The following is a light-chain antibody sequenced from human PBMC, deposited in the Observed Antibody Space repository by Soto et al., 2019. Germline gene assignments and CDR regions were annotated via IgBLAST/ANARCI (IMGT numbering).Light chain of an antibody. J-gene: IGKJ4*02. CDR1: QGISSA. CDR2: DAS. Sequence: AIQLTQSPSSLSASVGDIVTITCRASQGISSALAWYQQKPGKAPKLLIYDASSLETGVPSRFSGSGSGTDFTLHISSLQPEAFATYYCQPLDRYPPGFGGGTKVEIK. V-gene: IGKV1-13*02. CDR3: QPLDRYPPG.